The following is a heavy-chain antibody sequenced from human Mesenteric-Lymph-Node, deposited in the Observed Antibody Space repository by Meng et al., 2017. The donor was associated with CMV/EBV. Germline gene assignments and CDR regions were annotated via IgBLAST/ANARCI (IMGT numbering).Heavy chain of an antibody. CDR3: AKDLEMATVFTLYYYYGMDV. CDR1: GFTFSSYG. V-gene: IGHV3-30*02. D-gene: IGHD5-24*01. CDR2: IRYDGSNK. J-gene: IGHJ6*02. Sequence: GESLKISCAASGFTFSSYGMHWVRQAPGKGLEWVAFIRYDGSNKYYADSVKGRFTISRDNSKNTLYLQMNSLRAEDTAVYYCAKDLEMATVFTLYYYYGMDVWGQGTTVTVSS.